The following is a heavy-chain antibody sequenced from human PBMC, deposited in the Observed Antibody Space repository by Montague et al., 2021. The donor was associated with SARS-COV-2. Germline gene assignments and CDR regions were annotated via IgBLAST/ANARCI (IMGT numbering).Heavy chain of an antibody. V-gene: IGHV3-30*04. CDR2: ISHDGSNK. CDR3: EGDLAYYYYGMDG. Sequence: SLRLSCAASGFTFSSYAMHWVRQAPGKGLEWVASISHDGSNKYHADSVKGRFTISRDNSKNSLYLQMNSLRAEDTAVYYCEGDLAYYYYGMDGWGQGTTVTVSS. J-gene: IGHJ6*02. CDR1: GFTFSSYA.